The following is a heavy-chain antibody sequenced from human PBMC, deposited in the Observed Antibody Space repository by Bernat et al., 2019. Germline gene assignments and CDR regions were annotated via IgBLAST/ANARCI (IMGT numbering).Heavy chain of an antibody. CDR3: GGGWGGGGNCLDP. V-gene: IGHV3-30-3*01. J-gene: IGHJ5*02. Sequence: QVQVVESGGGVVQPGRSLRLSCAASGFTFGHYAMHWVRQAPGKGLEWLAFISYDGSSINYADSVKGRFTISRDNSKNTVYLQMDSLRPEDTAVYYWGGGWGGGGNCLDPWGQGTLVTVSS. D-gene: IGHD3-16*01. CDR1: GFTFGHYA. CDR2: ISYDGSSI.